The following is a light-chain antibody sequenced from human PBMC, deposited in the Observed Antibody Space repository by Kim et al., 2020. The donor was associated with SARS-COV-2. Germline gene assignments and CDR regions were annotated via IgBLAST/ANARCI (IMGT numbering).Light chain of an antibody. CDR3: QAWDSWV. J-gene: IGLJ3*02. V-gene: IGLV3-1*01. Sequence: VSVSPGQTASITCSGDKLGDKYACWYQQKPGQSPVLVIYQDSKRPSGIPERFSGSNSGNTATLTISGTQAMDEADYYCQAWDSWVFGGGTKLTVL. CDR1: KLGDKY. CDR2: QDS.